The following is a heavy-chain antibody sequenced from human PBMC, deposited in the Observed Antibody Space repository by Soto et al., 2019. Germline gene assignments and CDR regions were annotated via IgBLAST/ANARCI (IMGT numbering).Heavy chain of an antibody. J-gene: IGHJ4*02. CDR3: ASRTSVPTFDY. V-gene: IGHV3-74*01. Sequence: EVQLVESGGGSVQTGGSLRLSCAASGFTFSEYWMYWVRQVSGKGLEWVSRIDSDGRSTSYAESVKGRFSMSRDNAKNTVYLEMKSLRADDTAVYYCASRTSVPTFDYWGQGTLVTVSS. D-gene: IGHD4-17*01. CDR1: GFTFSEYW. CDR2: IDSDGRST.